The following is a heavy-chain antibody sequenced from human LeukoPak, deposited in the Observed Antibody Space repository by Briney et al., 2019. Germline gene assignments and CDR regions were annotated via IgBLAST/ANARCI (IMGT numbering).Heavy chain of an antibody. D-gene: IGHD5-12*01. V-gene: IGHV4-59*08. Sequence: SETLSLTCTVSGDSISSDYWSWIRQPPGKGLEWIGYIYYRGTTNYNPSLRSRVTILVDTSKNQFSLNLTSVTAADSAVYYCARQSYSGYDRVNDYWGQGTLVTVSS. CDR3: ARQSYSGYDRVNDY. CDR2: IYYRGTT. CDR1: GDSISSDY. J-gene: IGHJ4*02.